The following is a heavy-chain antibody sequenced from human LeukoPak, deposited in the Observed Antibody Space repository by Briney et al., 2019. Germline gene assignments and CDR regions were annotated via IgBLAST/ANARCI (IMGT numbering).Heavy chain of an antibody. J-gene: IGHJ4*02. Sequence: GGSLRLSCAASGFTFSSYGMSWVRQAPGKGLEWVSAISSSGGSTYYADSVKGRFTISRDNSKNTLYLQLNSLRVEDTAVYYCARDVFGDFDYWGQGTLVTVSS. CDR1: GFTFSSYG. CDR3: ARDVFGDFDY. CDR2: ISSSGGST. D-gene: IGHD2-21*01. V-gene: IGHV3-23*01.